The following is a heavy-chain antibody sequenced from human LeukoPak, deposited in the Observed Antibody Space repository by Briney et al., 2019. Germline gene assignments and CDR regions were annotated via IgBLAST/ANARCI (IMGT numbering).Heavy chain of an antibody. CDR2: MNPNSGNT. D-gene: IGHD3-10*01. CDR3: AKIGETLYYYGMDV. J-gene: IGHJ6*02. CDR1: GYTFTSYD. V-gene: IGHV1-8*01. Sequence: ASVKVSCTASGYTFTSYDINWVRQATGQGLEWMGWMNPNSGNTGYAQKFQGRVTMTRNTSISTAYMELSSLRSEDTAVYYCAKIGETLYYYGMDVWGQGTTVTVSS.